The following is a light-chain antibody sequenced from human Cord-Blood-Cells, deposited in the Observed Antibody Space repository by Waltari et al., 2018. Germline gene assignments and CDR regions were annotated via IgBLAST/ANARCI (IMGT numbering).Light chain of an antibody. CDR3: QQRSNWPPT. V-gene: IGKV3-11*01. CDR2: DAS. CDR1: QSVSSY. J-gene: IGKJ4*01. Sequence: EIVLTQSPATLSLSPGERATLSCMASQSVSSYLAWYQQKPGQAPRLLIYDASNRATGIPARFSGSGSGTDFTLTTSSLEPEDFAVYYCQQRSNWPPTFGGGTKVEIK.